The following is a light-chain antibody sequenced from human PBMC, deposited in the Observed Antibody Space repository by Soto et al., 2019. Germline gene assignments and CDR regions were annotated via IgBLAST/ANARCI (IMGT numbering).Light chain of an antibody. J-gene: IGLJ1*01. CDR2: DVT. CDR3: SSYIMGSTYV. CDR1: SSDVGGYNY. Sequence: QSALTQPASVSGSPGQSITVSCTGTSSDVGGYNYVSWYQQHPGKAPRLLIYDVTNRPSGVSNRFSGSKSGNTASLTISGLQAEDEADYYCSSYIMGSTYVFGTGTKLTVL. V-gene: IGLV2-14*03.